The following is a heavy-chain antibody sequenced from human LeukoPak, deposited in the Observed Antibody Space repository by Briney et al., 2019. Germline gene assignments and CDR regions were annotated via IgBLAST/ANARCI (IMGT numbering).Heavy chain of an antibody. J-gene: IGHJ3*02. Sequence: GGSLRLSCAASGLTFSSYSMNWVRQAPGKGLEWVSSITSSSSYIYYADSVKGRFTISRDNAKNSLYLQMNSLRAEDTAVYYCATGTGTTFIMAAFDIWGQGTMVTVSS. D-gene: IGHD1-1*01. V-gene: IGHV3-21*01. CDR1: GLTFSSYS. CDR3: ATGTGTTFIMAAFDI. CDR2: ITSSSSYI.